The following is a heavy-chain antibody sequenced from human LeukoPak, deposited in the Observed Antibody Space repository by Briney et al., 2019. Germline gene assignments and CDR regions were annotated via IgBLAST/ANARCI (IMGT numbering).Heavy chain of an antibody. CDR1: GFTLSTYA. CDR2: IGDTT. D-gene: IGHD4-4*01. CDR3: AYGLATAQFDY. J-gene: IGHJ4*02. Sequence: PGGSLRLSCAASGFTLSTYAMSWVRQAPGKGLEWVSAIGDTTYYADSVKGRFTISRDNSKNTLYLQMNNLRAEDAAVYYCAYGLATAQFDYWGQGTLVTVSS. V-gene: IGHV3-23*01.